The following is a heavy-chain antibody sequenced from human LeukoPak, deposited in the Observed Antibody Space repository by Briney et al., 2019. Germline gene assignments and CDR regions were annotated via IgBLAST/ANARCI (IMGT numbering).Heavy chain of an antibody. J-gene: IGHJ4*02. CDR1: GYTFTSYD. Sequence: ASVKVSCKTSGYTFTSYDINWVRQATGQGPEWLGWMNPNSGNTGYAQKFQGRVTMTRNTSISTAYMELSNLRSEDTAVYYCARVAGNCGGDCYRLLYWGQGTLVTVSS. V-gene: IGHV1-8*01. CDR2: MNPNSGNT. CDR3: ARVAGNCGGDCYRLLY. D-gene: IGHD2-21*01.